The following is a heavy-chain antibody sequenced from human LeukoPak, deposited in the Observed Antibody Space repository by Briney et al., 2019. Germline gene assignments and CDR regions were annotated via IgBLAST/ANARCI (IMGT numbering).Heavy chain of an antibody. CDR3: ARDGNGDYYYYMDV. J-gene: IGHJ6*03. D-gene: IGHD4-23*01. V-gene: IGHV3-21*01. CDR2: ISSSSSYI. CDR1: GLTFSSYS. Sequence: GGSLRLSCAVSGLTFSSYSMNWVRHAPGRGLEWVSSISSSSSYIYYADSVKGRITISRDNAKNSLYLQMNSLRAEDTAVYYCARDGNGDYYYYMDVWGKGTTVTVSS.